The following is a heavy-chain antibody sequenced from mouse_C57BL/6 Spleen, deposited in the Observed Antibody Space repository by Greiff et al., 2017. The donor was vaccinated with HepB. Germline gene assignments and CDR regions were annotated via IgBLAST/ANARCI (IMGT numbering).Heavy chain of an antibody. CDR1: GYTFTSYW. J-gene: IGHJ1*03. V-gene: IGHV1-64*01. CDR3: ARGLGHYWYFDV. CDR2: IHPNSGST. Sequence: QVQLQQPGAELVKPGASVKLSCKASGYTFTSYWMHWVKQRPGQGLEWIGMIHPNSGSTNYNEKFKSKATLTVDKSSSTAYMQLSSLTSEDSAVYYCARGLGHYWYFDVWGTGTTVTVSS. D-gene: IGHD4-1*01.